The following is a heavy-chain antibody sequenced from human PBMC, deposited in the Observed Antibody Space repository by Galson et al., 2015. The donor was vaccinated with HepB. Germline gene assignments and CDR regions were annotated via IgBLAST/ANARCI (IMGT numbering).Heavy chain of an antibody. D-gene: IGHD3-16*02. Sequence: SVKVYCKASGYTFTSYGISWVRQAPGQGLEWMGWISAYNGNTNYAQKLQGRVTMTTDTSTSTAYMELRSLRSDDTAVYYCARDLWALKGPLRLGELPYDSYYYYYGMDVWGQGTTVTVSS. CDR1: GYTFTSYG. J-gene: IGHJ6*02. V-gene: IGHV1-18*01. CDR2: ISAYNGNT. CDR3: ARDLWALKGPLRLGELPYDSYYYYYGMDV.